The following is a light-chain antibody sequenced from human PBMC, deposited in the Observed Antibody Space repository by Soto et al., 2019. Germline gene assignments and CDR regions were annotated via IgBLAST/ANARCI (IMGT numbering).Light chain of an antibody. CDR1: QSINSW. V-gene: IGKV1-5*03. Sequence: DIQMTQSPSTLSASVGDRVTITCRASQSINSWLAWYQQKPGKAPKLLIYKASSLESGVPSRFSGSGAGAEFTLTISSLQPDDFATYYCQQYNTYPYTFGQGTKLEIK. CDR3: QQYNTYPYT. J-gene: IGKJ2*01. CDR2: KAS.